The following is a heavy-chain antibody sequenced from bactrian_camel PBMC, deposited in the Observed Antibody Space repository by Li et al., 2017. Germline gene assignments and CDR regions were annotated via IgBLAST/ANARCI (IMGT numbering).Heavy chain of an antibody. CDR2: IDSDGYT. CDR3: AADENGGSWEDWEDSSEYNY. D-gene: IGHD2*01. Sequence: HVQLVESGGGSVQAGGSLRLSCEVSRYRWINYCMGWFRRKEGGRREGVASIDSDGYTSFAESVKGRFAISQDNTNNTLYLQMNGLKPEDTAMYYCAADENGGSWEDWEDSSEYNYWGQGTQVTVS. V-gene: IGHV3S53*01. J-gene: IGHJ4*01. CDR1: RYRWINYC.